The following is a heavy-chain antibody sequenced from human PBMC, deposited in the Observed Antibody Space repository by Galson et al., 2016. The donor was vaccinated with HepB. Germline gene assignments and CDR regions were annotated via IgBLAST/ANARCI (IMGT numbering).Heavy chain of an antibody. J-gene: IGHJ4*02. D-gene: IGHD1-7*01. V-gene: IGHV3-7*01. Sequence: SLRLSCAGSGFGFGVFWMNWVRQAPGKGLEWVANIKYDGTEQNYADSVKGRFTISRDNAKNSVDLQMFRLRADDTAVYYCARRNSLDDWGQGALGIVSS. CDR2: IKYDGTEQ. CDR1: GFGFGVFW. CDR3: ARRNSLDD.